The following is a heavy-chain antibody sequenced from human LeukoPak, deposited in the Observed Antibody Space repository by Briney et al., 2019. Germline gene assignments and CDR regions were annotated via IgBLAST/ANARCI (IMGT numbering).Heavy chain of an antibody. CDR2: ISTYNGNT. D-gene: IGHD4-17*01. Sequence: ASVKVSCKASGYSFVLYGISWVRQAPGQGPEWMGWISTYNGNTKYAEKFQGRVTMTTDTPTSTAYMELRSLRSDDTAVYYCARDEDYGIFVNVDYWGQGTLVTVSS. CDR1: GYSFVLYG. CDR3: ARDEDYGIFVNVDY. J-gene: IGHJ4*02. V-gene: IGHV1-18*01.